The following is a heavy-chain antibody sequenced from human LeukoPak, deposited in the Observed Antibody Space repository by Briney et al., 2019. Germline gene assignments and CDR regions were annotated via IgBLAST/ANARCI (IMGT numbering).Heavy chain of an antibody. V-gene: IGHV4-30-2*01. Sequence: SQTLSLTCAVSGGSISSGGSSWSWIRQPPGKGLEWIGYIYHSGSTYYNPSLKSRVTISVDTSKNQFSLKLSSVTAADTAVYYCARQGTAMVLDYWGQGTLVTVSS. CDR1: GGSISSGGSS. J-gene: IGHJ4*02. D-gene: IGHD5-18*01. CDR3: ARQGTAMVLDY. CDR2: IYHSGST.